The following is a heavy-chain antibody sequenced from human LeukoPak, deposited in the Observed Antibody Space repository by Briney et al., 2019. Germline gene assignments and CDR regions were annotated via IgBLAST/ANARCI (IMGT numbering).Heavy chain of an antibody. CDR3: AKNLNWCDP. J-gene: IGHJ5*02. CDR2: ISSSSSTI. V-gene: IGHV3-48*01. CDR1: GFTFSSYT. Sequence: GGSLGLYCAASGFTFSSYTMNWVRQAPGKGLEWVSSISSSSSTIYYADSVKGRFTISRDNSKNTLYLQMNSLTAEDTAVYYCAKNLNWCDPWGQGTLVTVSS.